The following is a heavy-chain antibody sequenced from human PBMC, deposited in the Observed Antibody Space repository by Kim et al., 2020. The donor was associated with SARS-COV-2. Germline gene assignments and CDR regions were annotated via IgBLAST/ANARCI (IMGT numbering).Heavy chain of an antibody. CDR2: IYPGDSDT. Sequence: GESLKISCKGSGYSFTSYWIGWVRQMPGKGLEWMGIIYPGDSDTRYSPSFQGQVTISADKSISTAYLQWSSLKASDTAMYYCARRVDLPLQENWFDPWGQGTLVTVSS. CDR1: GYSFTSYW. V-gene: IGHV5-51*01. CDR3: ARRVDLPLQENWFDP. J-gene: IGHJ5*02. D-gene: IGHD4-4*01.